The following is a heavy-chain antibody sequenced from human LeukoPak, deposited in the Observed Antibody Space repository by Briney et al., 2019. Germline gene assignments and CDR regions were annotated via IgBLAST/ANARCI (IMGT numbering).Heavy chain of an antibody. Sequence: ASVKVSCKASGYTFTSYYMHWVRQAPGQGLEWMGIINPSGGSTSYAQKFQGRVTMTRDMSTSTVYMELSSLRPEDTAVYYCARVGYSSSWYKGPGYFDYWGQGTLVTVSS. V-gene: IGHV1-46*01. CDR2: INPSGGST. D-gene: IGHD6-13*01. CDR1: GYTFTSYY. CDR3: ARVGYSSSWYKGPGYFDY. J-gene: IGHJ4*02.